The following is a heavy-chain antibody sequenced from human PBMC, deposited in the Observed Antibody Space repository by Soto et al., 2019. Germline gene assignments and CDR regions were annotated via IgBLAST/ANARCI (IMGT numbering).Heavy chain of an antibody. CDR1: GGSISSSSYY. CDR3: ARDSDCGGDCYPKRIFDY. Sequence: SETLSLTCTVSGGSISSSSYYWGWIRQPPGKGLEWIGSIYYSGSTYYNPSLKSRVTMTTDTSTSTAYMELRSLRSDDTAVYYCARDSDCGGDCYPKRIFDYWGQGTLVNVSS. D-gene: IGHD2-21*01. V-gene: IGHV4-39*02. CDR2: IYYSGST. J-gene: IGHJ4*02.